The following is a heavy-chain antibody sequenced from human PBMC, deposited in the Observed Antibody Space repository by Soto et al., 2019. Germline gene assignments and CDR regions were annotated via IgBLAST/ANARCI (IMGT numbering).Heavy chain of an antibody. CDR1: GFTFSNYT. CDR3: AKVNYIAVAGEIDY. Sequence: GGSLRLSCAGSGFTFSNYTINWVRQAPGKRLEWVSSISRSNSYIKYADSVKGRFTVSRDNAKNSLYLQMSSLRVEDTAIYYCAKVNYIAVAGEIDYWGQGTLVTVSS. V-gene: IGHV3-21*01. D-gene: IGHD6-19*01. J-gene: IGHJ4*02. CDR2: ISRSNSYI.